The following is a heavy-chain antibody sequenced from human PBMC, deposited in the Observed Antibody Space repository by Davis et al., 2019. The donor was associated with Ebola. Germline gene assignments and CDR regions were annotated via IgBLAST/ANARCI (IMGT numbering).Heavy chain of an antibody. Sequence: ASVKVSCKASGGTFSSYAISWVRQAPGQGLEWMGIINPSGGSTSYAQKFQGRVTMTTDTSTSTAYMELRSLRSDDTAVYYCARARVDDYWGQGTLVTVSS. V-gene: IGHV1-46*01. D-gene: IGHD2-15*01. CDR1: GGTFSSYA. J-gene: IGHJ4*02. CDR3: ARARVDDY. CDR2: INPSGGST.